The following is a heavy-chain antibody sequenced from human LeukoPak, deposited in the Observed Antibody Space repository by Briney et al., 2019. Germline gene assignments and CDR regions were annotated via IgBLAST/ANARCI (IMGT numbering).Heavy chain of an antibody. CDR1: GFTFSSYW. V-gene: IGHV3-74*01. J-gene: IGHJ2*01. D-gene: IGHD5-18*01. Sequence: SGGSLRLSCAASGFTFSSYWMHWVRQAPGKGLVWVSRINSDGSSTSYADSVKGRFTISRDNAKNTLYLQMNSLGAEDTAVYYCARMFTAMVPGWYFDLWGRGTLVTVSS. CDR2: INSDGSST. CDR3: ARMFTAMVPGWYFDL.